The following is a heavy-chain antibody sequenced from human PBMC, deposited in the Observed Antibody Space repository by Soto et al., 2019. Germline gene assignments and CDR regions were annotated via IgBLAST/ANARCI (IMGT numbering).Heavy chain of an antibody. CDR1: GYTFCNYV. Sequence: GASVKVSCTTSGYTFCNYVITWVRQAPGQGLECMGWISAYSGYTNYSQKLQGRATMTTDTSASTAYMVLRSLIFDDTAVYYCARAGIDPLTGHPVPYYFDYWGQGTLVTVSS. V-gene: IGHV1-18*01. J-gene: IGHJ4*02. CDR3: ARAGIDPLTGHPVPYYFDY. CDR2: ISAYSGYT. D-gene: IGHD3-9*01.